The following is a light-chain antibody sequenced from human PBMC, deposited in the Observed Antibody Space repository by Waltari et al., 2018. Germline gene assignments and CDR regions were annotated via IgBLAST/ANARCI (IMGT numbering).Light chain of an antibody. CDR3: QRYNSYPIT. V-gene: IGKV1-5*03. CDR2: EAT. J-gene: IGKJ3*01. Sequence: IQMTQSPSTLSASVGHRVTITCRASQSIGTWLAWYQQKPGKAPKLLIYEATTLETGVPSRFRASGSGTEFTLTISSLQPDDFATYYCQRYNSYPITFGPGTKVDI. CDR1: QSIGTW.